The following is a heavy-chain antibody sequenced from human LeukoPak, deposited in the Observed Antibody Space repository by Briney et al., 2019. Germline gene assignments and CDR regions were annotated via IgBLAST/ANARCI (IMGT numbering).Heavy chain of an antibody. D-gene: IGHD6-13*01. Sequence: PGGSLRLSCAASGFTFSSYAMHWVRQAPGKGLEWVAVISYDGSNKYYADSVKGRFTISRDDSKNTLYLQMNSLRAEDTAVYYCARPPPYSSSWYGYYYGMDVWGQGTTVTVSS. CDR3: ARPPPYSSSWYGYYYGMDV. V-gene: IGHV3-30-3*01. CDR2: ISYDGSNK. J-gene: IGHJ6*02. CDR1: GFTFSSYA.